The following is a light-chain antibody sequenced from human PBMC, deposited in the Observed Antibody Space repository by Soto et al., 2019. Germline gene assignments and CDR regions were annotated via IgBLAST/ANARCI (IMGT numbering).Light chain of an antibody. CDR1: QGINSW. CDR3: QQANSFPWT. Sequence: DIPMTQSPSSVSASVGDRVTMTCRASQGINSWLAWYQQKPGKAPKLLIYAASNLQSGVPSRFSGSGSGTDFTLTISSLQPEDFATYYCQQANSFPWTFGQGSEVDI. CDR2: AAS. V-gene: IGKV1-12*01. J-gene: IGKJ1*01.